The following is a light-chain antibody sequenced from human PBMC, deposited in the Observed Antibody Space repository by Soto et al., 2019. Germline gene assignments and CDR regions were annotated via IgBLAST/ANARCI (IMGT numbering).Light chain of an antibody. Sequence: QSVLTQPPSVSGAPGQRVTISCTGSSSNIGAGYEVHWYQQLPGTAPKLLIYGNNNRPSGVPDRFSGSKSGTSASLAITGFQAEDEADYYCQSYDSSLSALVFGGGTKSPS. CDR2: GNN. J-gene: IGLJ3*02. CDR1: SSNIGAGYE. V-gene: IGLV1-40*01. CDR3: QSYDSSLSALV.